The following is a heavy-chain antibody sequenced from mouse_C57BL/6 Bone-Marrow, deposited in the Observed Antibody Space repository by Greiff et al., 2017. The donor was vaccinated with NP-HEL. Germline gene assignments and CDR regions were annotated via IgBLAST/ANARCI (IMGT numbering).Heavy chain of an antibody. V-gene: IGHV1-4*01. CDR2: INPSSGYT. CDR1: GYTFTSYT. CDR3: ARSGVADAY. J-gene: IGHJ3*01. Sequence: LVESGAELARPGASVKMSCKASGYTFTSYTMHWVKQRPGQGLEWIGYINPSSGYTKYNQKFKDKATLTADKSSSTAYMQLSSLTSEDSAVYYCARSGVADAYWGQGTLVTVSA. D-gene: IGHD1-1*02.